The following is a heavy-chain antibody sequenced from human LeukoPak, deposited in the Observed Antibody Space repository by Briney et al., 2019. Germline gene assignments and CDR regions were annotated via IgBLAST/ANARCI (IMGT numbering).Heavy chain of an antibody. D-gene: IGHD3-22*01. Sequence: GASVKVSCKASGGTFSSYAISWVRQAPGQGLEWMGGIIPIFGTANYAQKFQGRVTMTEDTSTDTAYMELSSLRSEDTAVYYCATGANYYDSSGYPSRGYFDYWGQGTLVTVSS. CDR3: ATGANYYDSSGYPSRGYFDY. CDR1: GGTFSSYA. V-gene: IGHV1-69*06. CDR2: IIPIFGTA. J-gene: IGHJ4*02.